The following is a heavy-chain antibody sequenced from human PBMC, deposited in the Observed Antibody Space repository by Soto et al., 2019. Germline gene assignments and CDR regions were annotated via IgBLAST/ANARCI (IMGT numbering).Heavy chain of an antibody. Sequence: SVKVSCKASGGTFSSYAISWVRQAPGQGLEWMGGIIPIFGTANYAQKFQGRVTITADESTSTAYMELSSLRSEDTAVYHCARLYDSSGYNVDYWGPGPLVTVSS. V-gene: IGHV1-69*13. CDR3: ARLYDSSGYNVDY. CDR2: IIPIFGTA. J-gene: IGHJ4*02. D-gene: IGHD3-22*01. CDR1: GGTFSSYA.